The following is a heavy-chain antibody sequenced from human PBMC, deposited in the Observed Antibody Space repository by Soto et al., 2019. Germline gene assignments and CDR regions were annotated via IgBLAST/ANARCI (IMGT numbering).Heavy chain of an antibody. CDR2: INPSGGST. V-gene: IGHV1-46*01. CDR1: GYTFTSYY. CDR3: ARGGNDYGDEEYFDY. Sequence: ASVKVSCKASGYTFTSYYMHWVRQAPGQGLEWMGIINPSGGSTSYAQKFQGRVTMTRDTSTSTVYMELSSLRSEDTAVYYCARGGNDYGDEEYFDYCGQGTLVPGSS. D-gene: IGHD4-17*01. J-gene: IGHJ4*02.